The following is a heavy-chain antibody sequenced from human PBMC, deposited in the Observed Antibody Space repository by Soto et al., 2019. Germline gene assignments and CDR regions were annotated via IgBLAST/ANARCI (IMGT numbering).Heavy chain of an antibody. Sequence: QLQLQESGPGLVKPSETLSLTCTVSGGSISSSSYYWGWIRQPPGKGLEWIGSIYYSGSTYYNPSLKSRVTISVDTSKNQFSLKLSSVTAADTAVYYCARPIVGATPVGWFDPWGQGTLVTVSS. V-gene: IGHV4-39*01. D-gene: IGHD1-26*01. CDR3: ARPIVGATPVGWFDP. J-gene: IGHJ5*02. CDR1: GGSISSSSYY. CDR2: IYYSGST.